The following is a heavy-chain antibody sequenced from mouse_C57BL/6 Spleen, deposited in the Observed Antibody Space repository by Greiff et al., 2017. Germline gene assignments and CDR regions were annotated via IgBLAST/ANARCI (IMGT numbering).Heavy chain of an antibody. J-gene: IGHJ1*03. CDR1: GFSLTSYA. D-gene: IGHD1-1*01. CDR3: ARKGITTVVATDWYFDV. CDR2: IWTGGGT. Sequence: VQLKESGPGLVAPSQSLSITCTVPGFSLTSYAISWVRQPPGKGLEWLGVIWTGGGTNYNSALKSRLSISKDNSKSQVFLKMNSLQTDDTARYYCARKGITTVVATDWYFDVWGTGTTVTVSS. V-gene: IGHV2-9-1*01.